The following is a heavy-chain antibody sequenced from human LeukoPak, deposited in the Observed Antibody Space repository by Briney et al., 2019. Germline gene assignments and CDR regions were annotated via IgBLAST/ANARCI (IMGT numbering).Heavy chain of an antibody. CDR1: GFTSSNYW. D-gene: IGHD3-3*01. CDR2: INSDGSST. CDR3: ARGLTIFGVVNDAFDF. V-gene: IGHV3-74*01. Sequence: PGGSLRLSCAASGFTSSNYWMHWVRQAPGKGLVWVSLINSDGSSTIYADSVKGRFTISRDDAKNTLYLQMNSLRAEDTAVYFCARGLTIFGVVNDAFDFWGQGTMVTVSS. J-gene: IGHJ3*01.